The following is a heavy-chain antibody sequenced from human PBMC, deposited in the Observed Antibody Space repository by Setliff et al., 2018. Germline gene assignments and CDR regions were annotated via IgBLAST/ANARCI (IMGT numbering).Heavy chain of an antibody. CDR1: GDTFGDYG. CDR2: IILIFDRT. Sequence: ASVKVSCKASGDTFGDYGITWVRQAPGQGLEWMGGIILIFDRTKYAQKFQGRVTITADKSTSTAYMELSSLKSEDTAVYYCARAAGSLTSDEYFHHWGQGTLVTVSS. D-gene: IGHD6-25*01. V-gene: IGHV1-69*06. J-gene: IGHJ1*01. CDR3: ARAAGSLTSDEYFHH.